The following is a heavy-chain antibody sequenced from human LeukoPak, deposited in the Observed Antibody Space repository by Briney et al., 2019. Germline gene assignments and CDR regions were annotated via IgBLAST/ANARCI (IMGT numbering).Heavy chain of an antibody. CDR3: ARGSRRDYFDY. J-gene: IGHJ4*02. CDR1: GGSISSGGYY. Sequence: PSQTLSLTCTVSGGSISSGGYYWSWIRQHPGKGLEWIGYIYCSGSTYYNPSLKSRVTISVDTSKNQFSLKLSSVTAADTAVYYCARGSRRDYFDYWGQGTLVTVSS. CDR2: IYCSGST. V-gene: IGHV4-31*03.